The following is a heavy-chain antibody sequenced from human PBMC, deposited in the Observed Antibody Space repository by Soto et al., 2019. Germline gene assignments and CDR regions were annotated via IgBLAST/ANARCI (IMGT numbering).Heavy chain of an antibody. CDR1: GASISSSYYH. J-gene: IGHJ5*02. CDR3: ARLTRYNDYESWLDP. D-gene: IGHD4-17*01. V-gene: IGHV4-39*01. Sequence: SETLSLTCTVSGASISSSYYHWGWIRQPPGKGLEWIGTIHYSGTTYYNPSLKSRVSISVDTSKNQFSLNLSSVTAADTAVYYCARLTRYNDYESWLDPSGQGTLVTVYS. CDR2: IHYSGTT.